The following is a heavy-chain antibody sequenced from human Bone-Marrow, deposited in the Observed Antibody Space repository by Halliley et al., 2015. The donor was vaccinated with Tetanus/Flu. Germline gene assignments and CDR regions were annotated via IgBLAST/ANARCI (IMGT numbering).Heavy chain of an antibody. CDR3: ARVGSGWYINWFDP. CDR2: INGYNGDK. Sequence: GWINGYNGDKRYAQKFRGRVTWTIDTSTRTAYMELRRLGSDDTAIYSCARVGSGWYINWFDPWGQGTLVTVSS. D-gene: IGHD6-19*01. V-gene: IGHV1-18*01. J-gene: IGHJ5*02.